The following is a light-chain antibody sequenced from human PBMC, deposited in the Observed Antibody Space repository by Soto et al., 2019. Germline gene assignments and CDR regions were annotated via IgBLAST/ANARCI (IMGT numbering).Light chain of an antibody. CDR2: GAS. J-gene: IGKJ5*01. CDR3: QQHNRWPHT. Sequence: IVLTQSPGTLSLSPGERATLSCRASQSVSSSYLAWYQQKPGQAPRLLIYGASSRATGIPDRFSGSGSGTEFTLTISSLQSEDFAVYYCQQHNRWPHTFGQGTRLEIK. V-gene: IGKV3-20*01. CDR1: QSVSSSY.